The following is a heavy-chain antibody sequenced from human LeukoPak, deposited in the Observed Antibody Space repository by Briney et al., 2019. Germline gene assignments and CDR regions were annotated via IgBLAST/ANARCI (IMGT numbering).Heavy chain of an antibody. V-gene: IGHV1-46*01. D-gene: IGHD3-22*01. CDR2: INPSGGST. CDR3: ARDPLDYDSSGHPDY. J-gene: IGHJ4*02. CDR1: GYIFTSYY. Sequence: ASVKVSCKASGYIFTSYYMHWVRPAPGQGLEWMGIINPSGGSTSYAQKFQGRVTMTRDTSTSTVYMELSSLRSEDTAVYYCARDPLDYDSSGHPDYWGQGTLVTVSS.